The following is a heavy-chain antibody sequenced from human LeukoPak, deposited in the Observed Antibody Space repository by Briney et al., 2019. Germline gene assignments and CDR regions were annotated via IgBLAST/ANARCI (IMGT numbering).Heavy chain of an antibody. CDR2: IRYDGSNK. D-gene: IGHD3-10*01. Sequence: GGSLRLSCAASGFTFSSYGMHWVRQAPGKGLEWVAFIRYDGSNKYYADSVKGRFTISRDNSKNTLYLQMNSLRAEDTAVYYCARVVIHRYYYYYYMDVWGKGTTVTISS. V-gene: IGHV3-30*02. J-gene: IGHJ6*03. CDR3: ARVVIHRYYYYYYMDV. CDR1: GFTFSSYG.